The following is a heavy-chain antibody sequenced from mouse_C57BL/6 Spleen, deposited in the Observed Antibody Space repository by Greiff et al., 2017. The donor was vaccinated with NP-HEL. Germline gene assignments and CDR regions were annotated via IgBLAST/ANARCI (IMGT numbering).Heavy chain of an antibody. J-gene: IGHJ3*01. CDR2: INPGSGGT. V-gene: IGHV1-54*01. CDR1: GYAFTNYL. Sequence: VQLQESGAELVRPGTSVKVSCKASGYAFTNYLIEWVKQRPGQGLEWIGVINPGSGGTNYNEKFKGKATLTADKSSSTAYMQLSSRTSEDSAVYFCARSEFAYWGQGTLVTVSA. CDR3: ARSEFAY.